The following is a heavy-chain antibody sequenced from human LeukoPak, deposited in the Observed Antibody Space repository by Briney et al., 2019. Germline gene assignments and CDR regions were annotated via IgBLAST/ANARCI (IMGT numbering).Heavy chain of an antibody. CDR3: AGTYYYDSSGYYPKGFECFDY. CDR1: GGSISSYY. D-gene: IGHD3-22*01. V-gene: IGHV4-4*07. Sequence: PSETLSLTCTVSGGSISSYYWSWIRQPAGKGLEWIGRIYTSGSTNYNPSLKSRVTISVDTSKNQFSLKLSSVTAADTAVYYCAGTYYYDSSGYYPKGFECFDYWGQGTLVTVSS. J-gene: IGHJ4*02. CDR2: IYTSGST.